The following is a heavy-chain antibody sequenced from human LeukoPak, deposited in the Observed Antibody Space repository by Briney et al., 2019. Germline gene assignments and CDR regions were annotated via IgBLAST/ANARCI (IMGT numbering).Heavy chain of an antibody. CDR2: IKQDGSET. CDR1: EFIFSNYW. J-gene: IGHJ4*02. Sequence: GGSLRLSCVGSEFIFSNYWMTWVRQAPGKGLQWVANIKQDGSETYYVDSVKGRFTISRDNAKNSLYLQMNSLRAEDTAVYYCARDEVYYGSGSYYDLYFDYWGQGTLVTVSS. CDR3: ARDEVYYGSGSYYDLYFDY. V-gene: IGHV3-7*01. D-gene: IGHD3-10*01.